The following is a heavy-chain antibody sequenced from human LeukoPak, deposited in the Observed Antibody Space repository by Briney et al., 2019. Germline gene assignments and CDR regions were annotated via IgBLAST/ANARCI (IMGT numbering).Heavy chain of an antibody. J-gene: IGHJ4*02. CDR3: AREMSGSGKSY. CDR2: ISSTGVYI. V-gene: IGHV3-21*01. CDR1: GFTFSRYA. Sequence: GGSLRLSCSASGFTFSRYAMNWVRQAPGKGLEWVSSISSTGVYIDYADSVKGRFTISRDNAKNSLFLQMNSLRAEDTAVYHCAREMSGSGKSYWGQGTLVTVSS. D-gene: IGHD3-10*01.